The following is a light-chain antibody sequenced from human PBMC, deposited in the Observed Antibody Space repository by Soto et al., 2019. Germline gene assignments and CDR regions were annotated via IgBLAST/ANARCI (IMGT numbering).Light chain of an antibody. CDR3: QQYDSSPRT. V-gene: IGKV3-20*01. Sequence: EIVLTQSPGTLSLSPGERATLSCRASQRLSSSQLAWYQQKPGQAPRPLIYDASSRATGIPDRFSGSGSGTDFTLTVSRLEPEDFALYYCQQYDSSPRTFGQGTKVEVK. CDR1: QRLSSSQ. CDR2: DAS. J-gene: IGKJ1*01.